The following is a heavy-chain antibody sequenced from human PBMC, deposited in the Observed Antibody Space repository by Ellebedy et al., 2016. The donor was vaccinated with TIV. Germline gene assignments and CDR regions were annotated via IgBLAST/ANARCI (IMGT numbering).Heavy chain of an antibody. CDR1: GVSISGHW. V-gene: IGHV4-59*11. CDR2: SSYNGNT. CDR3: ASGPNQDFFDY. J-gene: IGHJ4*02. D-gene: IGHD1-14*01. Sequence: MPSETLSLTCSVSGVSISGHWWSWIRQPPGKGLEWIGYSSYNGNTNYNPSLKSRVTMSVDTSRNQFPLKLSSVTAADTALYYGASGPNQDFFDYWGLGTLVTVSS.